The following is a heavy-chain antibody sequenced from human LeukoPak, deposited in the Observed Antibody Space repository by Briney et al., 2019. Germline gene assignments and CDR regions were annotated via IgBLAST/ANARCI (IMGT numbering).Heavy chain of an antibody. Sequence: ASVKVSCKASGYTFTSYGISWVRQAPGQGLEWMGWISAYSGNTNYVQELQGRVTMTTDTSTSTAYMELRSLRSDDTAVYYCARRSPGNLDYWGQKTLVTVSS. J-gene: IGHJ4*02. CDR1: GYTFTSYG. CDR3: ARRSPGNLDY. CDR2: ISAYSGNT. D-gene: IGHD4-23*01. V-gene: IGHV1-18*01.